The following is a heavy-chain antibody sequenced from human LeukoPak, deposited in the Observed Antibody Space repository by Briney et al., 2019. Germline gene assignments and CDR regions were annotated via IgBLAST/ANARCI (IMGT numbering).Heavy chain of an antibody. CDR2: IYYSGST. CDR1: GGSISSYY. Sequence: MPSETLSLTCTVSGGSISSYYWSWIRQPPGKGLEWIGYIYYSGSTNYNPSLKSRVTISVDTSKNQFSLKLGSVTAADTAVYYCARERGPFRGWYFDLWGRGTLVTVSS. CDR3: ARERGPFRGWYFDL. J-gene: IGHJ2*01. D-gene: IGHD2/OR15-2a*01. V-gene: IGHV4-59*01.